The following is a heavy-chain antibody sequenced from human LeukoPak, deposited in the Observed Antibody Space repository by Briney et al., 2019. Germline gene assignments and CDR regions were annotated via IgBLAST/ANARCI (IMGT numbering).Heavy chain of an antibody. Sequence: APVNVSCKSSGYTFTSYDINWVRQATGQGLEWMGWMNPNSGNTGYAQKFQGRVTMTRNTSISTAYMELSSLRSEDTAVYYCARGGAYYDILTGYYMPREIDYWGQGTLVTVSS. D-gene: IGHD3-9*01. CDR3: ARGGAYYDILTGYYMPREIDY. CDR2: MNPNSGNT. V-gene: IGHV1-8*01. CDR1: GYTFTSYD. J-gene: IGHJ4*02.